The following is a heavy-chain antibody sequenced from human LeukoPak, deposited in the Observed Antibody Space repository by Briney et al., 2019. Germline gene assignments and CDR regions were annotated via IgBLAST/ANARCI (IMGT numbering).Heavy chain of an antibody. J-gene: IGHJ4*02. D-gene: IGHD3-22*01. Sequence: PSETLSLTCTVSGGSVSSGSHYWSWIRQPPGKRLEWIGYINDSGSTSYNPSLKSRVTISVDTSQNQFSLKLTSVTAADTAVHYCARAVVLYYFDYWGQGTLVTVSS. CDR2: INDSGST. CDR1: GGSVSSGSHY. CDR3: ARAVVLYYFDY. V-gene: IGHV4-61*01.